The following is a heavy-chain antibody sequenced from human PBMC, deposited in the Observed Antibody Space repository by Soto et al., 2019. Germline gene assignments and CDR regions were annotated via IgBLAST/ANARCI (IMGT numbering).Heavy chain of an antibody. CDR1: GFNFSPYD. D-gene: IGHD3-10*01. CDR2: ISSGGDTI. CDR3: PRDPGGMDV. V-gene: IGHV3-48*02. J-gene: IGHJ6*02. Sequence: EVQLVESGGGLVQPGGSLRLSCAASGFNFSPYDMNWVRKAPGRGLEWVSHISSGGDTIYYADSVKGRFTISRDNAKKSLYLLMNNLRDEDTAVYFCPRDPGGMDVWGQGTTVTVSS.